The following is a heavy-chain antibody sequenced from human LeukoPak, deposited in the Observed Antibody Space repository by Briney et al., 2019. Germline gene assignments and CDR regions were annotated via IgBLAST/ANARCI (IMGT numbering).Heavy chain of an antibody. CDR3: ASLNDYVWGSYRQTGRFDY. CDR2: IIPIFGTA. CDR1: GGTFSSYA. D-gene: IGHD3-16*02. J-gene: IGHJ4*02. Sequence: ASVTVSCKASGGTFSSYAISWVRQAPGQGLEWMGGIIPIFGTANYAQKFQGRVTITADKSTSTAYMELSSLRSEDTAVYYCASLNDYVWGSYRQTGRFDYWGQGTLVTVSS. V-gene: IGHV1-69*06.